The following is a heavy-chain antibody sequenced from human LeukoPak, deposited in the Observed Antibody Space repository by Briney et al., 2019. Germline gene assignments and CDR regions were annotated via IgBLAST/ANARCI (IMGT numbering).Heavy chain of an antibody. CDR2: INRDGRST. D-gene: IGHD3-9*01. CDR3: ARHPYDILTGPSFDY. J-gene: IGHJ4*02. Sequence: PGGSLRLSCAASGFTFSSDWMHWVRQAPGKGLVWVSRINRDGRSTTYADSVKGRFTISRDNAKNTLYLQMNSLRAEDTAVHYCARHPYDILTGPSFDYWGQGTLVTVSS. CDR1: GFTFSSDW. V-gene: IGHV3-74*01.